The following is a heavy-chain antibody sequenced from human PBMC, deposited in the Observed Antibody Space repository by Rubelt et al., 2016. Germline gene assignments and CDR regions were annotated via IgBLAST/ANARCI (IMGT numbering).Heavy chain of an antibody. CDR2: LTYSGST. V-gene: IGHV4-31*01. D-gene: IGHD2-15*01. CDR1: GGSISRGGYY. Sequence: QVQLQESGPGLVKPPETLSLTCTVSGGSISRGGYYWSWIRQHPGKGLEWIGYLTYSGSTYYHPSLKVLLTIAVEQGKNPFSLKLSSVTAADTAVYYCESADRHSSDFDYWGQGTLVTVSS. CDR3: ESADRHSSDFDY. J-gene: IGHJ4*02.